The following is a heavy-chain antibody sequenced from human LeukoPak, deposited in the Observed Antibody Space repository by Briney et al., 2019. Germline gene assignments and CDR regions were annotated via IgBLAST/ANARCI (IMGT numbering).Heavy chain of an antibody. CDR3: AKDLRIRAGVPDY. CDR2: IWFDGSKT. V-gene: IGHV3-33*06. J-gene: IGHJ4*02. CDR1: GFTFRNYG. Sequence: GGSLRLSCAASGFTFRNYGMHWVRQAPGKGLEWVGVIWFDGSKTRYADSVKGRFTISRDDSKNTVYLQMSSLRVEDTAVYYCAKDLRIRAGVPDYWGQGTLVTVSS. D-gene: IGHD2-8*01.